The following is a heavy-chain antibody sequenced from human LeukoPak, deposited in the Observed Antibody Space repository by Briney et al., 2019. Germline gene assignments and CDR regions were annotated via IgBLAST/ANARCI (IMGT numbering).Heavy chain of an antibody. J-gene: IGHJ4*02. D-gene: IGHD3-22*01. V-gene: IGHV3-23*01. CDR1: GFTFSSYA. Sequence: GGSLRLSCAASGFTFSSYAMSWVRQAPGKGLEWVSAISGSGGSTYYADSVKGRFTISRDNSKNTLYLQMNSLRAEDTAVYYCAKDHDYYDSSGYYFGDYWGQGTLVTVSS. CDR2: ISGSGGST. CDR3: AKDHDYYDSSGYYFGDY.